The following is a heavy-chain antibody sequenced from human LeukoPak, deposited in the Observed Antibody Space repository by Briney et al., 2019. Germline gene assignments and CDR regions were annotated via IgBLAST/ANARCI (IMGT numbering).Heavy chain of an antibody. CDR1: GGSISSGDYY. D-gene: IGHD3-10*01. Sequence: PSETLSLTCTVSGGSISSGDYYWSWIRQPPGKGLEWIGYIYYSGSTYYNPSLKSRVTISVDTSKNQFSLKLSSVTAADTAVYYCARRLLWFGEEGGLFDPWGQGTLVTVSS. J-gene: IGHJ5*02. V-gene: IGHV4-30-4*01. CDR2: IYYSGST. CDR3: ARRLLWFGEEGGLFDP.